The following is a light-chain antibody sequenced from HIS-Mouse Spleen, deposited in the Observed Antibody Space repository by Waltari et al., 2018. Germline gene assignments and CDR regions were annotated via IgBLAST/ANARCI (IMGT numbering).Light chain of an antibody. Sequence: HSALTQPAAVSGSPGQSITISCTGTSRDVDGYSYVLWSHQHPAKAPNLMIYDVSNRPSGVSNRFFGCKSGNTASLTISGLQAEDEADYYCSSYTSSSTVVFGGGTKLTVL. J-gene: IGLJ2*01. CDR3: SSYTSSSTVV. V-gene: IGLV2-14*03. CDR1: SRDVDGYSY. CDR2: DVS.